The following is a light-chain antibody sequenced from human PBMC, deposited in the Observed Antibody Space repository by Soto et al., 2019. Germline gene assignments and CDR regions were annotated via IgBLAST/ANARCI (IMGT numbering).Light chain of an antibody. CDR2: DAS. CDR3: QQYNNWPPIT. J-gene: IGKJ5*01. CDR1: QSVSSY. V-gene: IGKV3-11*01. Sequence: EIVLTQAPATLSSSPGERHTLSCRASQSVSSYLAWYRQKPRQPPRLXXYDASNRATGIPARFSGIVSGTDFSLTISSLQSEDFASYYGQQYNNWPPITFGQGTRLEIK.